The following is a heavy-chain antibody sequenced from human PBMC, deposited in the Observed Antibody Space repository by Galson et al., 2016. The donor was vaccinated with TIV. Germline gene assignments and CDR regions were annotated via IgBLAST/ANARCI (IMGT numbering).Heavy chain of an antibody. V-gene: IGHV4-39*01. Sequence: GSISSTSYYWGWIRQPPGKGLEWIGNIYYSGSACYNPSLKSRVTISVDTSKNQFSLKLSSVTAADTAVYYCATYCSSTTCLFDPWGQGTLVTVSS. CDR1: GSISSTSYY. CDR3: ATYCSSTTCLFDP. J-gene: IGHJ5*02. D-gene: IGHD2-2*01. CDR2: IYYSGSA.